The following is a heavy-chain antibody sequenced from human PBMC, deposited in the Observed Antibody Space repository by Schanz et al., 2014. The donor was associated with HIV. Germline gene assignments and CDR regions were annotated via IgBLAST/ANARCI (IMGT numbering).Heavy chain of an antibody. CDR1: GGTFSNYA. Sequence: QVQLVQSGAEVKKSGSSVTVSCKASGGTFSNYAINWVRQAPGQGLEWMGGIIPIFGTSNYAQKFQGRVTITADESTSTAYMELNSLRSDDTAVYYCAKSPIFGDVIFYGMDVWGQGTTVTVSS. CDR3: AKSPIFGDVIFYGMDV. V-gene: IGHV1-69*01. J-gene: IGHJ6*02. D-gene: IGHD3-3*02. CDR2: IIPIFGTS.